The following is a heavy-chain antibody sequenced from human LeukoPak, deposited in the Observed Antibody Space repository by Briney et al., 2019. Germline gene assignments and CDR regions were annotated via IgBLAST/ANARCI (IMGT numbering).Heavy chain of an antibody. Sequence: SETLSLTCSVSAYSISSAYYWGWIRQPPGKGLEWIGSISYSGTTYYNPSLKSRVTISVDTSKNQFSLKLNSVTAADTAVYYCARDPDFWSGYYNFDYWGQGTLVTVSS. D-gene: IGHD3-3*01. CDR2: ISYSGTT. J-gene: IGHJ4*02. V-gene: IGHV4-38-2*02. CDR3: ARDPDFWSGYYNFDY. CDR1: AYSISSAYY.